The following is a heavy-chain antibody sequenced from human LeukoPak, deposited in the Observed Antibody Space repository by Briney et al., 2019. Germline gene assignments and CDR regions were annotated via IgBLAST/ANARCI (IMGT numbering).Heavy chain of an antibody. Sequence: GGSLRLSCAASGFTFSNYWMGWVRQAPGKGLEWVANIKPDGGEKYYVDSVKGRFTISRDNAKNSLYLQMNSLRAEDTAVYYCARVLSYGFFDYWGQGTLVTVSS. J-gene: IGHJ4*02. D-gene: IGHD5-18*01. V-gene: IGHV3-7*01. CDR1: GFTFSNYW. CDR2: IKPDGGEK. CDR3: ARVLSYGFFDY.